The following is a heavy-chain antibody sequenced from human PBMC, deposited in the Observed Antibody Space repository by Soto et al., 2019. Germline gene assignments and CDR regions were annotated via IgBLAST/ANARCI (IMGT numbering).Heavy chain of an antibody. V-gene: IGHV1-24*01. D-gene: IGHD3-3*01. CDR1: GYTLTEFS. J-gene: IGHJ5*02. Sequence: ASVKVSCKVSGYTLTEFSMHWVQQAPGKGLEWMGGFDPEDGETIYAQKFQGRVTMTEDTSTDTAYMELSSLRSEDTAVYYCATVVGRYDFWRGLINGFDPWGQGTLVTVSS. CDR3: ATVVGRYDFWRGLINGFDP. CDR2: FDPEDGET.